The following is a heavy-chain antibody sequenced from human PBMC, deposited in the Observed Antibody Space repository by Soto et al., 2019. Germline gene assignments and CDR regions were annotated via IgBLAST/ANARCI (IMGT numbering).Heavy chain of an antibody. CDR2: INPNSGGT. J-gene: IGHJ6*02. CDR3: ARETVVVPAAIYGMHV. D-gene: IGHD2-2*01. CDR1: GYTFTGYY. V-gene: IGHV1-2*04. Sequence: ASVKVSCKASGYTFTGYYMHWVRQAPGQGLEWMGWINPNSGGTNYAQKFQGWVTMTRDTSISTAYMELSRLRSDDTAVYYCARETVVVPAAIYGMHVWGQGTTVTGSS.